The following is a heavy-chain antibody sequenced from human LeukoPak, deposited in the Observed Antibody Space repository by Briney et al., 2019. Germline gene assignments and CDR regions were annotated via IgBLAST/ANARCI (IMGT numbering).Heavy chain of an antibody. CDR2: IKQDGSEN. D-gene: IGHD2-2*01. V-gene: IGHV3-7*01. CDR3: ARERYCTSTTCYVGVPFDS. Sequence: GGSLRLSCAASGFSFSTYYMSWVRQAPGEGLEWVAGIKQDGSENYNVDSVRGGFTISRDNAKNSLYLQMNSLRAEDTAVYFCARERYCTSTTCYVGVPFDSWGQGTLVTVAS. CDR1: GFSFSTYY. J-gene: IGHJ4*02.